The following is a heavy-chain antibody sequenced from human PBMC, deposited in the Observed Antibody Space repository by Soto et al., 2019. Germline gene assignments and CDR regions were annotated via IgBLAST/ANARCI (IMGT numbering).Heavy chain of an antibody. V-gene: IGHV3-21*01. Sequence: EVQLVESGGGLVKPGGSLRLSCAASGFTFSSYSMNWVRQAPGKGLEWVSSISSSSSYIYYADSVKGRFTISRDNAKNSLYLQMNSLRAEDTAVYYCARDKTAMVGFFDYWGQGTLVTVSS. CDR2: ISSSSSYI. D-gene: IGHD5-18*01. J-gene: IGHJ4*02. CDR1: GFTFSSYS. CDR3: ARDKTAMVGFFDY.